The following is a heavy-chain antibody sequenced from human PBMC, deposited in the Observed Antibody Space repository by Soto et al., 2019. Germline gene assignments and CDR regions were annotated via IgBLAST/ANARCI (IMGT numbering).Heavy chain of an antibody. V-gene: IGHV4-31*03. CDR1: GGSISSCGYY. J-gene: IGHJ6*02. D-gene: IGHD2-21*01. CDR3: ARDLVGQYYYYGMDV. CDR2: IYYSGST. Sequence: SETLSLTCTVSGGSISSCGYYWSWIRQHPGKGLEWIGYIYYSGSTYYNPSLKSRVTISVDTSKNQFSLKLSSVTAADTAVYYCARDLVGQYYYYGMDVWGQGTTVTVSS.